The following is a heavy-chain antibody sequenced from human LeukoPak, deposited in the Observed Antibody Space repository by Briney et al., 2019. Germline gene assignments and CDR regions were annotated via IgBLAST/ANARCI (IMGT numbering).Heavy chain of an antibody. CDR2: ISSSSSYI. D-gene: IGHD3-10*01. CDR1: GFTFSSYS. CDR3: VRQAGRAGGQ. V-gene: IGHV3-21*04. Sequence: GGSLRLSCAASGFTFSSYSMNWVRQAPGKGLEWVSSISSSSSYIYYADSVKGRFTISRDNAKNSLYLQMNSLTVADTAVYYCVRQAGRAGGQWGPGTLIAVSS. J-gene: IGHJ4*02.